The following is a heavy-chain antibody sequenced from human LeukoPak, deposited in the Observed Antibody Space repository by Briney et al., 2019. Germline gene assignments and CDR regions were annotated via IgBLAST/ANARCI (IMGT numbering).Heavy chain of an antibody. V-gene: IGHV1-2*02. Sequence: ASVKVSCKASGYTFTGYYMHWVRQAPGQGLEWMGWINPNSGGTNYAQKFQGRVTMTRNTSISTAYMELSSLRSEDTAVYYCARSRPRRSQYWFDPWGQGTLVTVSS. CDR2: INPNSGGT. D-gene: IGHD4-11*01. CDR1: GYTFTGYY. J-gene: IGHJ5*02. CDR3: ARSRPRRSQYWFDP.